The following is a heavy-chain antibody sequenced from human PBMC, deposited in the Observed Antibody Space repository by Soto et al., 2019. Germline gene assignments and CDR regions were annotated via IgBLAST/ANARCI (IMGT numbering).Heavy chain of an antibody. CDR2: IYPGDSDT. CDR1: GYSFTNYW. Sequence: GESLKISCKGSGYSFTNYWIGWVRQMPGQGLEWMGIIYPGDSDTRYSPSFQGQVTMSADKSISTAYLQWSSLKASDTAMYYCARAKYYDSSGYYWIFDYWAQGTLVTVSS. V-gene: IGHV5-51*01. J-gene: IGHJ4*02. CDR3: ARAKYYDSSGYYWIFDY. D-gene: IGHD3-22*01.